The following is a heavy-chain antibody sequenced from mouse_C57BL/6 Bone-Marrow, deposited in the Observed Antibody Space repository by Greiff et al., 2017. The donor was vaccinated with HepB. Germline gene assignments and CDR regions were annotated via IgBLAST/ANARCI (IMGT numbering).Heavy chain of an antibody. V-gene: IGHV5-12*01. Sequence: EVKVVESGGGLVQPGGSLKLSCAASGFTFSDYYMYWVRQTPEKRLEWVAYISNGGGSTYYPDTVKGRFTISRDNAKNTLYLHMSRLKSEDTAMYYCARRYGAMDYWGQGTSVTVSS. CDR2: ISNGGGST. CDR3: ARRYGAMDY. CDR1: GFTFSDYY. J-gene: IGHJ4*01. D-gene: IGHD2-14*01.